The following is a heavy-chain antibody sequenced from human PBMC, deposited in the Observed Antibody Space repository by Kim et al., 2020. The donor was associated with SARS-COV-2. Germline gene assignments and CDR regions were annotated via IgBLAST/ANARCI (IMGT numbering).Heavy chain of an antibody. J-gene: IGHJ4*02. CDR3: ARRETGGNYFDY. V-gene: IGHV4-4*07. D-gene: IGHD2-15*01. Sequence: HTPTLKGRATMSVDTSQHRFSLQLTSILAADTAVYYCARRETGGNYFDYWGQGTLVTVSS.